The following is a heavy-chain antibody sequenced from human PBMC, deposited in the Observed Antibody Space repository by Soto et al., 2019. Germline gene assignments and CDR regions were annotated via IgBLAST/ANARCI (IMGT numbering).Heavy chain of an antibody. D-gene: IGHD6-6*01. Sequence: PXETLSLPFTVSGGSISSGGYYWSWIRQHPGKGLEWIGYIYYSGITYYNPSLKSRVTISVDTSKNQFSLKLSSVTAADTAVYYCASNEYDGMDVWGQGTTVTVS. CDR1: GGSISSGGYY. CDR2: IYYSGIT. CDR3: ASNEYDGMDV. J-gene: IGHJ6*01. V-gene: IGHV4-31*03.